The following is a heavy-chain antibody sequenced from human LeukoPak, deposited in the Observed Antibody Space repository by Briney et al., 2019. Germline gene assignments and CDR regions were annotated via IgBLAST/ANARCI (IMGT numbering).Heavy chain of an antibody. V-gene: IGHV1-3*01. CDR2: INAGNGNT. Sequence: ASVKVSCQASGYTFTSYAMHWVRQAPGQRLEWMGWINAGNGNTKCSQKFQGRVTITADESTSTAYMELSSLRSEDTAVYYCAGPGYSSSRYGPYYYYGMDVWGQGTTVTVSS. D-gene: IGHD6-13*01. J-gene: IGHJ6*02. CDR1: GYTFTSYA. CDR3: AGPGYSSSRYGPYYYYGMDV.